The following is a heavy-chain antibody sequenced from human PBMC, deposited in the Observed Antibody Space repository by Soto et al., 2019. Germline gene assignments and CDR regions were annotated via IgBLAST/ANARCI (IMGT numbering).Heavy chain of an antibody. CDR3: AREGRAFGTWAFDI. Sequence: GASVKVSCKASGYTFTSYAMHWVRQAPGQRLEWMGWINAGNGNTKYSQKFQGRVTITRDTSASTAYMELSSLRSEDMAVYYCAREGRAFGTWAFDIWGQGTMVTV. V-gene: IGHV1-3*01. J-gene: IGHJ3*02. CDR1: GYTFTSYA. CDR2: INAGNGNT. D-gene: IGHD6-13*01.